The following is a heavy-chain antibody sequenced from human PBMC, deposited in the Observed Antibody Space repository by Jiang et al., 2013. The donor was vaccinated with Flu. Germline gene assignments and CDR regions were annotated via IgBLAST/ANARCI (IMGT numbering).Heavy chain of an antibody. J-gene: IGHJ4*02. V-gene: IGHV4-59*08. D-gene: IGHD5-12*01. Sequence: PGLVKPSETLSLTCTVSGGSISSYYWSWIRQPPGKGLEWIGYIYYSGSTNYNPSLKSRVTISVDTSKNQFSLKLSSVTAADTAVYYCARRGGYDGTFDYWGQGTLVTVSS. CDR2: IYYSGST. CDR1: GGSISSYY. CDR3: ARRGGYDGTFDY.